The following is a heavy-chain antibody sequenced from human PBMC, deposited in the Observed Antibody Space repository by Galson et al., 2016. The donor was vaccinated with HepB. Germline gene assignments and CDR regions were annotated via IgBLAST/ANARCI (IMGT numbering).Heavy chain of an antibody. CDR3: AREPPAARKDLDY. V-gene: IGHV1-3*01. Sequence: SVKVSCKASGYTFTSYTMHWVRQAPGQRLEWMGWINVSNGNTRISQKFRGRVTLTRDTSASTAYMELGSLRSEDTAVYYCAREPPAARKDLDYWGQGTLVTVSS. CDR1: GYTFTSYT. J-gene: IGHJ4*02. D-gene: IGHD6-6*01. CDR2: INVSNGNT.